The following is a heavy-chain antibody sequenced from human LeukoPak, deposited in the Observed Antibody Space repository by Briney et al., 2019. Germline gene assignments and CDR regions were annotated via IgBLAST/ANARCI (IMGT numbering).Heavy chain of an antibody. Sequence: GGSLRLSCAASGFTFSSYWMHWVRQAPGKGLVWVSRINTDGSTTTYADSLKGRFTISRDNAKNTVYLQMNSLRVEDTAVYYCARDPFYGDADFDHWGQGTLVTVS. CDR2: INTDGSTT. CDR1: GFTFSSYW. V-gene: IGHV3-74*01. J-gene: IGHJ4*02. CDR3: ARDPFYGDADFDH. D-gene: IGHD4-17*01.